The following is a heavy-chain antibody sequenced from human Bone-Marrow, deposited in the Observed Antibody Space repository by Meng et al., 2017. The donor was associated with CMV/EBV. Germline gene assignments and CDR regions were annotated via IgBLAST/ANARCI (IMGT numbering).Heavy chain of an antibody. CDR3: ARGGRVVPAARVIRGYYGMDV. Sequence: SVKVSCKASGYTFTSYGISWVRQAPGQGLEWMGGIIPTFGKANYAQKFQGRVTITTDESTSTAYMELRSLRSEDTAVYYCARGGRVVPAARVIRGYYGMDVWGQGTTVTVSS. J-gene: IGHJ6*02. D-gene: IGHD2-2*01. CDR1: GYTFTSYG. CDR2: IIPTFGKA. V-gene: IGHV1-69*05.